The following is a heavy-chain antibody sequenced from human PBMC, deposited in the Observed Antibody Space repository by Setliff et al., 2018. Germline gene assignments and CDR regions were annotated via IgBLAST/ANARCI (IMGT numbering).Heavy chain of an antibody. V-gene: IGHV5-51*01. Sequence: PGESLKISCKGSGYTFTSYWIGWVRQMPGKGLEWMGIIYPGDSDTRYSPSFQGQVTISAHKSISIAYLQWSSLKASDTAMYYCARQAISGSDAFDIWGQGTLVTVSS. CDR2: IYPGDSDT. CDR3: ARQAISGSDAFDI. D-gene: IGHD3-3*01. CDR1: GYTFTSYW. J-gene: IGHJ3*02.